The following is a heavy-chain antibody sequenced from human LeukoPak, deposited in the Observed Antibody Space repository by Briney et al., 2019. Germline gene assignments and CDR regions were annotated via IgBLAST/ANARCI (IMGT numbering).Heavy chain of an antibody. CDR1: GGSFNSYA. CDR3: AREGGVPGLYYFDY. Sequence: ASVKVSCKSTGGSFNSYAISWVRQAPGQGLEWMGGIIVMFGTTNYAQKFQGRVTITADESTSTVHMELSSLRIDDTAVYYCAREGGVPGLYYFDYWGQGTLVTVSS. CDR2: IIVMFGTT. D-gene: IGHD3-10*01. V-gene: IGHV1-69*01. J-gene: IGHJ4*02.